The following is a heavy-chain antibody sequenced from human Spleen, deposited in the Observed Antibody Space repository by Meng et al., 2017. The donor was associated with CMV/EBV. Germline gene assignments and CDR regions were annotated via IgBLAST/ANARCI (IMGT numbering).Heavy chain of an antibody. Sequence: GESLKISCAASGFTFSDYTMNWFRQVPGKGLEWLTYISADSTTIYYADSVKGRFTISRDNANNSLYLQMNSLRAEDTALYYCARDQEQWSLLYHHYYYGLDVWGQGTTVTVSS. D-gene: IGHD6-19*01. CDR3: ARDQEQWSLLYHHYYYGLDV. V-gene: IGHV3-48*04. CDR1: GFTFSDYT. CDR2: ISADSTTI. J-gene: IGHJ6*02.